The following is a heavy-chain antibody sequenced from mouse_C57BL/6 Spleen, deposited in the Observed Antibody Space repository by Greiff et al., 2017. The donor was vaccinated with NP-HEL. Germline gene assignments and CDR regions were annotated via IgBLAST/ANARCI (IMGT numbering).Heavy chain of an antibody. CDR2: IYPGSGNT. CDR3: ARGGYSNYEAMDY. V-gene: IGHV1-76*01. Sequence: VQGVESGAELVRPGASVKLSCKASGYTFTDYYINWVKQRPGQGLEWIARIYPGSGNTYYNEKFKGKATLTAEKSSSTAYMQLSSLTSEDSAVYFCARGGYSNYEAMDYWGQGTSVTVSS. CDR1: GYTFTDYY. D-gene: IGHD2-5*01. J-gene: IGHJ4*01.